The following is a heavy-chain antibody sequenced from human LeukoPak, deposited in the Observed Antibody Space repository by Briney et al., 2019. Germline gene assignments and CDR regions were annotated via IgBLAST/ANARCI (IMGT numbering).Heavy chain of an antibody. V-gene: IGHV1-69*06. CDR1: GGTFSSYA. Sequence: GASVKVSCKASGGTFSSYAISWVRQAPGQGLEWMGRIIPIFGTANYAQKFQGRVTITADKSTSTAYMELSSLRSEDTAVYYCAREALLWFGESAGWGQGTLVTVSS. CDR3: AREALLWFGESAG. J-gene: IGHJ4*02. CDR2: IIPIFGTA. D-gene: IGHD3-10*01.